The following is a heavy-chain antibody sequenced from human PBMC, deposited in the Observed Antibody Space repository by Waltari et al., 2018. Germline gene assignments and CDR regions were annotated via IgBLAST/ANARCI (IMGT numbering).Heavy chain of an antibody. D-gene: IGHD2-2*01. Sequence: EVQLVESGGGLVQPGGSRRLSCAASGFTFSSYSMNWVRQAPGKGLEVVSYISSSSSTIYYADSVKGRFTISRDNAKNSLYLQMNSLRAEDTAVYYCARLGYQLGVDYWGQGTLVTVSS. CDR2: ISSSSSTI. V-gene: IGHV3-48*04. CDR1: GFTFSSYS. J-gene: IGHJ4*02. CDR3: ARLGYQLGVDY.